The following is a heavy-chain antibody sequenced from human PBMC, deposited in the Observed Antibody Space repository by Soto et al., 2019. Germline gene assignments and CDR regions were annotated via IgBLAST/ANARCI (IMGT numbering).Heavy chain of an antibody. Sequence: QVRLQQWGAGLLKPSETLSLTCAVYGGSFSAYFWTWIRQAPGEGLEWIGEINHSGGTNYNSSLKSRVTISVDTSKNQFSLILSSVTAADTAVYYCARDRQYYHFWSGYQNEGPYGMDVWGQGTTVTVSS. CDR3: ARDRQYYHFWSGYQNEGPYGMDV. J-gene: IGHJ6*02. CDR1: GGSFSAYF. CDR2: INHSGGT. D-gene: IGHD3-3*02. V-gene: IGHV4-34*02.